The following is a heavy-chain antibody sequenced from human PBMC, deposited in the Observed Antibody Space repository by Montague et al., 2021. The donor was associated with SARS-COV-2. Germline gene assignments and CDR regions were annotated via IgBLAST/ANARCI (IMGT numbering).Heavy chain of an antibody. Sequence: SETLSLTCTVSDGPICSYYWSWMRRPAGKGLVLIGRIYSSATEIINSIPFLSSRVTISIDTSKKQFSLHLTSVTAAGTAVFYCAREVVTFDSWSNSFRADYFNLWGQGTLVTVSS. D-gene: IGHD3-3*01. J-gene: IGHJ4*02. CDR1: DGPICSYY. CDR2: IYSSATEII. V-gene: IGHV4-4*07. CDR3: AREVVTFDSWSNSFRADYFNL.